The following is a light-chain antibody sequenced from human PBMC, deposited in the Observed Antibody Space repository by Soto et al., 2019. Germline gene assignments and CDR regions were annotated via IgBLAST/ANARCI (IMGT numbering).Light chain of an antibody. V-gene: IGKV1-5*03. Sequence: DIHTTQSPSTLSGYVGDRVTITCRASQTISSWLAWYQQKPGKAPKLLIYKASTLKSGVPSRFSGSGSGTEFTLTISSLQPDDFATYYCQHYNSYSEAFGQGAKVDI. J-gene: IGKJ1*01. CDR2: KAS. CDR1: QTISSW. CDR3: QHYNSYSEA.